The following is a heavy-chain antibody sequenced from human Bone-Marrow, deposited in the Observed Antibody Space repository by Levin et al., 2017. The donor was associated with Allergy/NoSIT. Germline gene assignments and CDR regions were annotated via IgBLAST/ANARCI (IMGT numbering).Heavy chain of an antibody. CDR3: ARHRYCSGGSCKDYYYYYGMDV. D-gene: IGHD2-15*01. J-gene: IGHJ6*02. Sequence: GESLKISCKGSGYNFNSYWIGWVRQMPGRGLEWMGIIYPGDSDTRYNPSFQGQVTISDDKSISTAYLQWSSLKASDTAMYYCARHRYCSGGSCKDYYYYYGMDVWGQGTTVTVSS. CDR2: IYPGDSDT. CDR1: GYNFNSYW. V-gene: IGHV5-51*01.